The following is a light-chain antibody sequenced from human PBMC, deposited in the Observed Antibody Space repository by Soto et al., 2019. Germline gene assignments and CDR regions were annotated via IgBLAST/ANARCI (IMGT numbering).Light chain of an antibody. V-gene: IGKV3-20*01. CDR2: AAS. CDR3: QHYDTSPPLT. Sequence: EMVLTQSPGTLSLSPGDRPTLSCRASQSVRSNFLACYQQKPGQAPRLLIYAASSSATGIPDRFSGSGSGTDFTLTISRLEPEDCEVYYCQHYDTSPPLTFGGGTRVEIK. CDR1: QSVRSNF. J-gene: IGKJ4*01.